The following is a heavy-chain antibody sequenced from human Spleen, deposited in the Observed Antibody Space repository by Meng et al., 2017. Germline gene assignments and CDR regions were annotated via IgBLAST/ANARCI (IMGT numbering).Heavy chain of an antibody. CDR3: ARNSYGSGSYYSVFDI. CDR2: IYYSGTT. J-gene: IGHJ3*02. V-gene: IGHV4-39*07. Sequence: SETLSLTCTVSSGSISRGNFYWTWIRQPPGKGLEWIGTIYYSGTTYYNPSLKSRVTISVDTSKNHFSLKLRSVTAADTAVYYCARNSYGSGSYYSVFDIWGHGTRVT. CDR1: SGSISRGNFY. D-gene: IGHD3-10*01.